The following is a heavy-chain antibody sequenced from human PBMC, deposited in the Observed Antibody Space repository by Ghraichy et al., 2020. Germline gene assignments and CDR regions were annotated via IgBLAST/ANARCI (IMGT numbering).Heavy chain of an antibody. CDR2: ISTSGSVK. Sequence: RGSLRLSCTASGFVFRDYNMNWIRQAPGKGLEWLSYISTSGSVKYYAESVRGRFTVSRDNAKNSLHLEMNSLRDEDMAVYYCVRDSLITSGIFDFWGPGTLVAVSS. J-gene: IGHJ4*02. CDR3: VRDSLITSGIFDF. D-gene: IGHD3-10*01. CDR1: GFVFRDYN. V-gene: IGHV3-48*02.